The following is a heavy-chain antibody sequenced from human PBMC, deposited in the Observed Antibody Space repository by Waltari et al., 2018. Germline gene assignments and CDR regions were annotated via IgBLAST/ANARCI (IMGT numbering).Heavy chain of an antibody. CDR3: ARLAAAEGGGYYFDY. D-gene: IGHD6-13*01. V-gene: IGHV4-4*02. J-gene: IGHJ4*02. Sequence: QVQLQESGPGLVKPSGTLSLPCAVSGGSISSSDWRSWLRQPPGKGLEWIGEIYHSGSTNYNPSLKSRVTISVDKSKNQFSLKLSSVTAADTAVYYCARLAAAEGGGYYFDYWGQGTLVTVSS. CDR2: IYHSGST. CDR1: GGSISSSDW.